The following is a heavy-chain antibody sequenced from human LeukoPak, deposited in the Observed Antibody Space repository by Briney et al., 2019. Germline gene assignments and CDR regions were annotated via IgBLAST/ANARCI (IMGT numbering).Heavy chain of an antibody. CDR1: GFTFSRFW. Sequence: PGGSLRLSCAASGFTFSRFWMNWVRQAPGKGLEWVANIKQDGSEKHYVDSVRGRFTISRDNAKNSLYLQMDSLRAEDTAVYYCARDYVAIVGLPVALDFWGQGALVTVSS. D-gene: IGHD2-2*01. V-gene: IGHV3-7*01. J-gene: IGHJ4*02. CDR3: ARDYVAIVGLPVALDF. CDR2: IKQDGSEK.